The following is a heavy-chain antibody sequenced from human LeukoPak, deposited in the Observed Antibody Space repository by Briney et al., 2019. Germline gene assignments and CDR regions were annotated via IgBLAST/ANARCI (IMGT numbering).Heavy chain of an antibody. J-gene: IGHJ3*02. V-gene: IGHV1-69*05. D-gene: IGHD6-13*01. CDR1: GGTFSSYA. Sequence: VKVSCXASGGTFSSYAINWVRQAPGQGLEWMGRIFPIFRTANYAQKFQGRVTVTTDESTSTAYVELSSLRPEDTAMYYCARDRGERDSTWSLPAHGFDIWGQGTMVTVSS. CDR3: ARDRGERDSTWSLPAHGFDI. CDR2: IFPIFRTA.